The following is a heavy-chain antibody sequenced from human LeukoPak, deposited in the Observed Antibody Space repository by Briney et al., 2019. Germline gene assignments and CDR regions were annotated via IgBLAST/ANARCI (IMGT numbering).Heavy chain of an antibody. J-gene: IGHJ6*02. Sequence: ASVKVSCKASGYTFTGYYMHWVRQAPGQGLEWMGWINPNSGGTNYAQKFQGRVTMTRDTSISTAYMELSRLRSDDTAVYYCAREGVWGGDCLYYYYYYGMDVWGQGTTVTVSS. D-gene: IGHD2-21*02. CDR3: AREGVWGGDCLYYYYYYGMDV. CDR1: GYTFTGYY. CDR2: INPNSGGT. V-gene: IGHV1-2*02.